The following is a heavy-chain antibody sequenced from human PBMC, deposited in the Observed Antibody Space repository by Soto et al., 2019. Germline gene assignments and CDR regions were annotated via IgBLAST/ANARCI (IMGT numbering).Heavy chain of an antibody. Sequence: GESLKISCKGSGYSFTSYWIGWVRQMPGKGLEWMGIIYPGDSDTRYSPSFQGQVTISADKSISTAYLQWSSLKASDTAMYYCARLSYGDYYYYYYMDVWGKGTTVTVSS. CDR3: ARLSYGDYYYYYYMDV. D-gene: IGHD4-17*01. CDR2: IYPGDSDT. V-gene: IGHV5-51*01. J-gene: IGHJ6*03. CDR1: GYSFTSYW.